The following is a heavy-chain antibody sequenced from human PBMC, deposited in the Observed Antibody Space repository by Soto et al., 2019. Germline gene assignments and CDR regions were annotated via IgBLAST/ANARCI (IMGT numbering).Heavy chain of an antibody. CDR3: ATVDTAMVPDDY. Sequence: SETLSLTCTVSGGSISSSSYYWGWIRQPPGKGLEWIGSIYYSGSTYYNPSLKSRVTISVDTSKNQFSLKLSSVTAADTAVYYCATVDTAMVPDDYWGQGTLVTVSS. D-gene: IGHD5-18*01. J-gene: IGHJ4*02. V-gene: IGHV4-39*01. CDR1: GGSISSSSYY. CDR2: IYYSGST.